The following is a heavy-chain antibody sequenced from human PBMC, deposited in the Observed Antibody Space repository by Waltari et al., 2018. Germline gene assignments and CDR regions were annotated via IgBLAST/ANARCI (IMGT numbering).Heavy chain of an antibody. J-gene: IGHJ4*02. CDR1: GFSFSSYS. Sequence: EVQLVESGGGLVKPGGSMRLSCGPSGFSFSSYSMNWVRQAPGKGLEWVSSISSSTTYIHYADSVKGRFTISRDNAKNSLYLQMNSLRVEDTAVYYCVSGGWGFYFDYWGQGTVVTVSS. CDR3: VSGGWGFYFDY. V-gene: IGHV3-21*01. D-gene: IGHD7-27*01. CDR2: ISSSTTYI.